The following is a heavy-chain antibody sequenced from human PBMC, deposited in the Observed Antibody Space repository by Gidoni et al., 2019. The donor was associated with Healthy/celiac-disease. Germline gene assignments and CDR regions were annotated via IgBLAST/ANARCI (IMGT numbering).Heavy chain of an antibody. CDR1: GATFSSYA. D-gene: IGHD4-17*01. CDR2: IIPIFGTA. Sequence: QVQLVQSGAEVKKPGSSVKVSCKASGATFSSYAIRWVRQAPGQGLEWMGGIIPIFGTANYEQKFQSRVTITADESTSTAYMELSSLRSEDTAVYYCARDPKDEYGDYSDYWGQGTLVTVSS. J-gene: IGHJ4*02. V-gene: IGHV1-69*01. CDR3: ARDPKDEYGDYSDY.